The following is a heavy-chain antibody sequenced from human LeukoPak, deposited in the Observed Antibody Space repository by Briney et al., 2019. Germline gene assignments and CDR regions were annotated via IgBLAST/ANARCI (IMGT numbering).Heavy chain of an antibody. CDR3: ARDGGDYGDETDY. CDR2: ISSSSSYI. Sequence: GGSLRLSCAASGFTFSSYSMNWVRQAPGKGLEWVSSISSSSSYIYYADSVKGRSTISRDNAKNSLYLQMNSLRAEDTAVYYCARDGGDYGDETDYWGQGTLVTVSS. CDR1: GFTFSSYS. J-gene: IGHJ4*02. D-gene: IGHD4-17*01. V-gene: IGHV3-21*01.